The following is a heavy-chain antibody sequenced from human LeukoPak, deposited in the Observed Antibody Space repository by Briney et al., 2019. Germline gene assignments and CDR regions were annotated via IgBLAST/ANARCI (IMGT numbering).Heavy chain of an antibody. D-gene: IGHD1-26*01. V-gene: IGHV1-2*02. J-gene: IGHJ4*02. CDR3: AREKWEVLGGGGHFDY. CDR2: INPNGGDT. Sequence: GASVKVSCKASGYTFTGYYMHWVRQAPGQGLEWMGWINPNGGDTKYGQKFQGRVTMTSDTSISTAYMELSRLTSDDTAVYYCAREKWEVLGGGGHFDYWGQGTLVTVSS. CDR1: GYTFTGYY.